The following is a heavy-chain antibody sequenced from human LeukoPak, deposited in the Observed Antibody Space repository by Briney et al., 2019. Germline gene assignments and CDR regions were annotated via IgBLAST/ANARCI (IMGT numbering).Heavy chain of an antibody. CDR3: ARGRLPDFGVVIAPYYYYYYMDV. J-gene: IGHJ6*03. CDR1: GGSFSGYY. CDR2: INHSGST. Sequence: PSETLSLTXAVYGGSFSGYYWSWIRQPPGKGLEWIGEINHSGSTNYNPSLKSRVTISVDTSKNQFSLKLSSVTAADTAVYYCARGRLPDFGVVIAPYYYYYYMDVWGKGTTVTVSS. V-gene: IGHV4-34*01. D-gene: IGHD3-3*01.